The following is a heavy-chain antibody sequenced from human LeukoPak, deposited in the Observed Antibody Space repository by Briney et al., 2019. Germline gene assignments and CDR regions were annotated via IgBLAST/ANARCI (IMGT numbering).Heavy chain of an antibody. Sequence: SETLSLTCTVSGGSISNHNYFWGWIRQPPGKGLEWIGSIHYIGSTYFNLSLKSRVTVSVDTSKNHFSLKLSSVTAADTAVYYCATSVYSSGWHPFFDYWGRGAPVTVSS. CDR3: ATSVYSSGWHPFFDY. D-gene: IGHD6-19*01. V-gene: IGHV4-39*02. CDR2: IHYIGST. J-gene: IGHJ4*02. CDR1: GGSISNHNYF.